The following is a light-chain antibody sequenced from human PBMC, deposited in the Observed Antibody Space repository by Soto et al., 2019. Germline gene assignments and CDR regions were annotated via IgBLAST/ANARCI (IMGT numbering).Light chain of an antibody. Sequence: EIVLTQSPGTLSLSPGERATLSCRASQSVNNNYLAWFQHKPGQAPRLLIYGASSRATGIPDRFSGSGYGPDFALIISRLEPEDFAVYYCQQYRIFLYSFDQGTKLEI. CDR3: QQYRIFLYS. V-gene: IGKV3-20*01. CDR1: QSVNNNY. J-gene: IGKJ2*01. CDR2: GAS.